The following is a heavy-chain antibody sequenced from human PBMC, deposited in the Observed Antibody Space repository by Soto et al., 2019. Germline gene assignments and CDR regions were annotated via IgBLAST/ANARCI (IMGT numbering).Heavy chain of an antibody. Sequence: SETLSLTCTVSGGSISSGGYYWSWIRQHPGKGLEWIGYIYYSGSTYYNPSLKSRVTISVDTSKNQFSLKLSSVTAADTAVYYCARMAVVVPAVPDSHYYYYGMDVWGQGTTVTVSS. CDR2: IYYSGST. V-gene: IGHV4-31*03. J-gene: IGHJ6*02. CDR3: ARMAVVVPAVPDSHYYYYGMDV. CDR1: GGSISSGGYY. D-gene: IGHD2-2*01.